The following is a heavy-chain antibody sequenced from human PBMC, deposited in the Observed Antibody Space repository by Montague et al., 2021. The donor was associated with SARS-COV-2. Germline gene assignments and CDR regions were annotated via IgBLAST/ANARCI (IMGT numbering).Heavy chain of an antibody. CDR1: GGSISSSSYY. D-gene: IGHD3-10*01. Sequence: SETLSLTCTVSGGSISSSSYYWGRIRQPPGKGLEWIGSIYYSGSTYYNPSLKSRVTISVDTSKNQFSLKLSSVTAADTAVYYCARDRLVDRARRTGAWIGPWGQGTLVTVSA. CDR3: ARDRLVDRARRTGAWIGP. V-gene: IGHV4-39*02. CDR2: IYYSGST. J-gene: IGHJ5*02.